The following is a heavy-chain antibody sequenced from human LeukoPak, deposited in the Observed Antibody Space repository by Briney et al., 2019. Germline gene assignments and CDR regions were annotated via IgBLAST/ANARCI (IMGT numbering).Heavy chain of an antibody. Sequence: GGSLRLSCAASGFTFISYSMNWVRQAPGKGLEWVSSISISSNYIYYADSVKGRFTISRDNAKNSLYLEMNSLRAEDTAVYYCARDLQHCSNTNCYPVGDVRCWGQGTMVTVSS. CDR1: GFTFISYS. D-gene: IGHD2-2*01. V-gene: IGHV3-21*01. J-gene: IGHJ4*02. CDR2: ISISSNYI. CDR3: ARDLQHCSNTNCYPVGDVRC.